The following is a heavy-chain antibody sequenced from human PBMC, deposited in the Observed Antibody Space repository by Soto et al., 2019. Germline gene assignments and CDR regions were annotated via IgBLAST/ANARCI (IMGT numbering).Heavy chain of an antibody. V-gene: IGHV4-31*03. CDR2: IYYSGST. D-gene: IGHD4-17*01. CDR1: GGSISSGGYY. J-gene: IGHJ6*02. CDR3: ARDLRYGDYESYGMDV. Sequence: QVQLQESGPGLVKPSQTLSLTCTVSGGSISSGGYYWSWLRQHPGKGLEWIGYIYYSGSTYYNPSLKSRVTIAVDTSKNQFSRKLRSVTAAYTAVYYCARDLRYGDYESYGMDVWGQGTTVTFSS.